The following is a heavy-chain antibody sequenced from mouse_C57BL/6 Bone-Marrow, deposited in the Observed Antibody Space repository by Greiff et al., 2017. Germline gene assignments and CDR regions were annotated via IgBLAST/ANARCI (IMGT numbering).Heavy chain of an antibody. J-gene: IGHJ3*01. V-gene: IGHV5-6*02. CDR3: ARRDYDWFAY. CDR2: ISSGGSYT. Sequence: EVMLVESGGDLVQPGGSLKLSCAASGFTFSSYGMSWVRQTPDKRLEWVATISSGGSYTYYPDSVKGRFTISRDNAKNTLYLQMSSLKSEDTAMYDCARRDYDWFAYWGQGTLVTVSA. D-gene: IGHD2-4*01. CDR1: GFTFSSYG.